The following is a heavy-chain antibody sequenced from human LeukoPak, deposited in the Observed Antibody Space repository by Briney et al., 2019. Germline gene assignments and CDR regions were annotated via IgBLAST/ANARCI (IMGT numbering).Heavy chain of an antibody. J-gene: IGHJ4*02. CDR1: GFTFSTYW. D-gene: IGHD5-18*01. CDR3: AGGYSYGYYYFDY. V-gene: IGHV3-74*01. CDR2: IDSDGSST. Sequence: GGSLRLSCAASGFTFSTYWMHWVRQAPGKGLVWVSHIDSDGSSTNYADSVKGRFTISRDNAKNTLYLQMNSLRVEDTAVYYCAGGYSYGYYYFDYWGQGTLVTVSS.